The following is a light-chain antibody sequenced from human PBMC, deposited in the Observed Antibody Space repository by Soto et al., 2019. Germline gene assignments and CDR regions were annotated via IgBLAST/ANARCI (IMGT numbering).Light chain of an antibody. CDR1: QGIRND. J-gene: IGKJ1*01. CDR3: QQYNSYSWT. Sequence: DIQLAQSPSSLSASVGECVTSTWPASQGIRNDLGWYQQKPGKDPKRLIYAASSLQSGVPSRFSGSGSGTEFTLTISSLQPDDFATYYCQQYNSYSWTCGQGTKVDIK. V-gene: IGKV1-17*01. CDR2: AAS.